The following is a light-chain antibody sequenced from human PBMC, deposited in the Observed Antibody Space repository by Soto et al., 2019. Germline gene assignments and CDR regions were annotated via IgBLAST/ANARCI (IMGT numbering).Light chain of an antibody. Sequence: QAVVTQPRSVSGSPGQSVTISCSGTINDVGGYNSVSWFQHHPGSAPKLMVHSVTQRPSGVPDRFSGSKSGNTASLTISGLQAEDEADYYCCSYAGSYTSYVFGTGTKVTVL. V-gene: IGLV2-11*01. CDR1: INDVGGYNS. CDR2: SVT. J-gene: IGLJ1*01. CDR3: CSYAGSYTSYV.